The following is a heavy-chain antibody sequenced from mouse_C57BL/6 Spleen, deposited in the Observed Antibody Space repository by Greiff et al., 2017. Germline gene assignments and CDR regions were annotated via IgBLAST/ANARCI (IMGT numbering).Heavy chain of an antibody. D-gene: IGHD1-1*01. CDR1: GFTFSDYG. CDR3: AGILREWYFDV. Sequence: EVQGVESGGGLVKPGGSLKLSCAASGFTFSDYGMHWVRQAPEKGLEWVAYISSGSSTIYYADTVKGRFTISRDNAKNTLFLQMTSLRAEDTAMYYCAGILREWYFDVWGTGTTVTVSS. V-gene: IGHV5-17*01. CDR2: ISSGSSTI. J-gene: IGHJ1*03.